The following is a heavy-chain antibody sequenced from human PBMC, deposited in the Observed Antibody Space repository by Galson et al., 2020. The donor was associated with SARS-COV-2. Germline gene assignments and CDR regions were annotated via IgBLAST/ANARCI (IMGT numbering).Heavy chain of an antibody. CDR3: ATVSGSLSRGWFDP. V-gene: IGHV3-30-3*01. CDR1: GFTFSKYA. D-gene: IGHD3-10*01. Sequence: GGSLRFSCAAPGFTFSKYAMLWIRQAPGKGLEWVAVIIYDGSNKKYADSVKGRFTVSRDNTQNTLYLQMNSLRGDDTAVYYCATVSGSLSRGWFDPWGQGTLVTVSS. CDR2: IIYDGSNK. J-gene: IGHJ5*02.